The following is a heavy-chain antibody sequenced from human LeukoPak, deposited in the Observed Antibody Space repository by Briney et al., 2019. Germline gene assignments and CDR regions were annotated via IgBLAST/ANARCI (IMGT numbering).Heavy chain of an antibody. CDR2: IYSGGST. J-gene: IGHJ4*02. CDR3: AREVNCSGGSCYSGYFDY. Sequence: GGSLRLSCAASGFTFSSNYMSWVRQAPGKGLEWVSVIYSGGSTYYADSVKGRFTISRHNSKNTLYLQMNSLRAEDTAVYYCAREVNCSGGSCYSGYFDYWGQGTLVTVSS. V-gene: IGHV3-53*04. D-gene: IGHD2-15*01. CDR1: GFTFSSNY.